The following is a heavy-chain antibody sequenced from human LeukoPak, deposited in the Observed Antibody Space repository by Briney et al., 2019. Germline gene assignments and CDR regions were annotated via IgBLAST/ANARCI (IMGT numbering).Heavy chain of an antibody. CDR3: ANVYYTSGVRGNY. CDR1: GFTFRSYA. V-gene: IGHV3-23*01. Sequence: GGSLRLSCAASGFTFRSYAMSWVRQAPGKGLEWVSAISGSGDSTYYADSVKGRFTISRDNSQNTLYLQMNSLRVEDTAVYYCANVYYTSGVRGNYWGQGTLVTVSS. D-gene: IGHD2-8*01. J-gene: IGHJ4*02. CDR2: ISGSGDST.